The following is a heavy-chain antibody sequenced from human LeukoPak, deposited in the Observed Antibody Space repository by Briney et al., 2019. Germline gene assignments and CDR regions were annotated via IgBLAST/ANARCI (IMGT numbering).Heavy chain of an antibody. CDR2: IKRDGTEI. J-gene: IGHJ5*02. V-gene: IGHV3-7*01. CDR1: GFTFSNCW. Sequence: GGSLRLSCAASGFTFSNCWMSWLRQAPGKGVEWVANIKRDGTEIYCVDSLKGRFTISRDNAKNSLYLQMDSLRAEDTAVYYCARLGVVGTGNWFDPWGQGTLVTVSS. CDR3: ARLGVVGTGNWFDP. D-gene: IGHD6-19*01.